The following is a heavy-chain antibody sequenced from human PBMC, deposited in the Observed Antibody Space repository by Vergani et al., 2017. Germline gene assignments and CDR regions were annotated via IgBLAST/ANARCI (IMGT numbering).Heavy chain of an antibody. D-gene: IGHD5-18*01. CDR1: GYLLKNYY. CDR3: ARDLGYSYGNNWFDP. Sequence: VQPVQSGAEVRKPGASVTVSCTASGYLLKNYYIHWLRQAPGQAFEWMGILNPTTGHTTSAQKFMGRVDMTRDPSTDTSTRTVQMTLSSLRSEDTAVYYCARDLGYSYGNNWFDPWGRGTLVTVSS. J-gene: IGHJ5*02. V-gene: IGHV1-46*02. CDR2: LNPTTGHT.